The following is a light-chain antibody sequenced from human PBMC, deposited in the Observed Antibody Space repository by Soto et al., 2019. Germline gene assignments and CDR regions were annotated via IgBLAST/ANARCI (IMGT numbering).Light chain of an antibody. V-gene: IGKV3-20*01. Sequence: EIVLTHSPATLSFSPGEIATLSCRTSQSVTNYLAWYQLKPGQPPRLLIYDASNRATGIPDRFSGSGSGTDFTLTISRLEPEDFAVYYCQQYGSSPRTFGQGTKVDIK. J-gene: IGKJ1*01. CDR2: DAS. CDR1: QSVTNY. CDR3: QQYGSSPRT.